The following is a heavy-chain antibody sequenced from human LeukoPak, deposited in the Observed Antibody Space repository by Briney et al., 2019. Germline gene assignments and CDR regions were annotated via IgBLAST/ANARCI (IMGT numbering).Heavy chain of an antibody. V-gene: IGHV4-4*07. Sequence: SETLSLTCTVSGDSISTYYWSWIRQPAGKGLEWIGRIYASGDRNYNPSLKSRVTMSVDTSNNQFFLNLDSLTAADTAVYYCARGGDYFDSSRFYSFDCWGQGILVTVSS. CDR3: ARGGDYFDSSRFYSFDC. CDR1: GDSISTYY. D-gene: IGHD3-22*01. J-gene: IGHJ4*02. CDR2: IYASGDR.